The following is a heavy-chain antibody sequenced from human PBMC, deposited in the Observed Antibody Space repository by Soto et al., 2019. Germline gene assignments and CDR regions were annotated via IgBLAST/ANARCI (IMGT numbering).Heavy chain of an antibody. J-gene: IGHJ4*02. Sequence: QVQLVESGGGVVQPGRSLRLSCAASGFTFSSYGMHWVRQAPGKGLEWVAVISYDGSNKYYADSVKGRFTISRDNSKNTLYLQMNSLRAEDTAVYYCAKDIPSDYWGQGTLVTVSS. D-gene: IGHD2-2*02. V-gene: IGHV3-30*18. CDR1: GFTFSSYG. CDR3: AKDIPSDY. CDR2: ISYDGSNK.